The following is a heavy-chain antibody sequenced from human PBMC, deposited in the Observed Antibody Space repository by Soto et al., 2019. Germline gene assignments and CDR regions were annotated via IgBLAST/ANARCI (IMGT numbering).Heavy chain of an antibody. J-gene: IGHJ4*02. V-gene: IGHV3-23*01. CDR3: AKENWANPDS. CDR1: GVNISTDA. Sequence: GCCLSRSWAASGVNISTDAMSCVRTAPGKGLEWVSTINTSGGSTYYADSVKGRFTISRDNAKNSLFLQMNNLTVEDTAVYYCAKENWANPDSWGQGTLVTVSS. D-gene: IGHD7-27*01. CDR2: INTSGGST.